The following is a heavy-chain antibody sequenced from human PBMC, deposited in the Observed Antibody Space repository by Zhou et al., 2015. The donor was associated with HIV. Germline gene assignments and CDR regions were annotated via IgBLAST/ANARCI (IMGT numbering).Heavy chain of an antibody. Sequence: QVQLVQSGVEVKKPGASVKVSCKAAGYTLTSYGISWVRQAPGQGLEWMGWISAYNGNTNYAQKIQGRVTMTTDTSTSTAYMELRSLRSDDTAVYYCARDRPRYYYDSSAYYSTFDYWGQGTLVTVSS. CDR3: ARDRPRYYYDSSAYYSTFDY. J-gene: IGHJ4*02. D-gene: IGHD3-22*01. CDR1: GYTLTSYG. CDR2: ISAYNGNT. V-gene: IGHV1-18*01.